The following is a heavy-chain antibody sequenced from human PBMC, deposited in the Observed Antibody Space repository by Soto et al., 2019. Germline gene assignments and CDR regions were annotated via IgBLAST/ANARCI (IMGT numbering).Heavy chain of an antibody. CDR3: TGERYASSWS. V-gene: IGHV4-39*02. CDR2: IYYSGNT. J-gene: IGHJ5*02. Sequence: QLQLQESGPGLVKPSETLSLTCTVSGDSISSSSYYWGWVRQPPGKGLEWIGSIYYSGNTFYNPSLKNRVTLSVDTSKNQFSLKLTSVPAADTAVYYCTGERYASSWSWGQGTLVTVSS. D-gene: IGHD6-13*01. CDR1: GDSISSSSYY.